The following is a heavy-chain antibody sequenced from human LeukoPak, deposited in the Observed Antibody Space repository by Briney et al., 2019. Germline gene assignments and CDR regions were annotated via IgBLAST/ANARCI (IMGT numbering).Heavy chain of an antibody. Sequence: KPSETLSLTCTVSGGSISSYYWSWLRQPPGKGLEWIGYIYYSGSTNYNPSLKSRVTISVDTSKNQFSLKLSSVTAADTAVYYCARGGPPELLWFGETYYYGMDVWGKGTTVTVSS. CDR3: ARGGPPELLWFGETYYYGMDV. D-gene: IGHD3-10*01. V-gene: IGHV4-59*01. CDR2: IYYSGST. J-gene: IGHJ6*04. CDR1: GGSISSYY.